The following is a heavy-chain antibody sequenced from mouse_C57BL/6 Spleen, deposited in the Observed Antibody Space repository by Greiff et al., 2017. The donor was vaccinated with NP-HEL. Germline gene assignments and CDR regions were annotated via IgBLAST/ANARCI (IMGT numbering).Heavy chain of an antibody. J-gene: IGHJ2*01. V-gene: IGHV1-59*01. CDR2: IDPSDSYT. CDR1: GYTFTSYW. D-gene: IGHD4-1*01. Sequence: QVQLQQPGAELVRPGPSVKLSCKASGYTFTSYWMHWVKQRPGQGLEWIGVIDPSDSYTNYNQKFKGKATLTVDTSSSTAYMQLSSLTSEDSAVYYCARRELGRDYFDYWGQGTTLTVSS. CDR3: ARRELGRDYFDY.